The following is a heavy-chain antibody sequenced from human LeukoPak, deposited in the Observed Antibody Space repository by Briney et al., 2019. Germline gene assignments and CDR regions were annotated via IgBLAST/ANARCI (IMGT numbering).Heavy chain of an antibody. V-gene: IGHV3-11*01. J-gene: IGHJ6*03. CDR3: ARVGAVAPALFYMDV. Sequence: GGSLRLSCAASGFTLSDYYMSWIRQAPGKGLEWVSYISSSGSTIYYADSVKGRFTISRDNAKNSLYLQMNSLRAEDTAVYYCARVGAVAPALFYMDVWGKGTTVTVSS. CDR2: ISSSGSTI. D-gene: IGHD6-19*01. CDR1: GFTLSDYY.